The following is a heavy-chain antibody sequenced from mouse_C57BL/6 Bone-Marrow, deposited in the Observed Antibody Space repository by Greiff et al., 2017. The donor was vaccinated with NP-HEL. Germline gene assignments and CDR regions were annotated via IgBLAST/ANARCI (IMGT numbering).Heavy chain of an antibody. V-gene: IGHV1-64*01. CDR3: ARGGYYVHWYFDV. D-gene: IGHD2-3*01. CDR1: GYTFTSYW. CDR2: IHPNSGST. Sequence: VQLKQPGAELVKPGASVKLSCKASGYTFTSYWMHWVKQRPGQGLEWIGMIHPNSGSTNYNEKFKSKATLTVDKSSSTAYMQLSSLTSEDSAVYYCARGGYYVHWYFDVWGTGTTVTVSS. J-gene: IGHJ1*03.